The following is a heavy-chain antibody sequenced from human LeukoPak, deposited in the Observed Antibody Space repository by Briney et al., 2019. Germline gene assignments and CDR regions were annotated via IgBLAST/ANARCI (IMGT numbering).Heavy chain of an antibody. CDR3: AKGLGRNSYYFDY. J-gene: IGHJ4*02. CDR1: GITFSYDG. V-gene: IGHV3-30*02. D-gene: IGHD1-26*01. Sequence: GGPLRLSCAACGITFSYDGIHGLRHAPGKGVEWVAIIYSDGSKKYYADTVKGRFTISRDNSKNTLYLEMSSLRAEDTAVYYCAKGLGRNSYYFDYWGQGTLVTVSS. CDR2: IYSDGSKK.